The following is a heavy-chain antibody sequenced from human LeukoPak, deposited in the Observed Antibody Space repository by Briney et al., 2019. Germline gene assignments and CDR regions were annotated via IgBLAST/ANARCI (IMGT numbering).Heavy chain of an antibody. CDR2: IQHSGVSYHTGIT. D-gene: IGHD4-17*01. CDR3: ARAHMATVTTYYFDY. V-gene: IGHV4-38-2*02. Sequence: PSETLSLTCNVSGHSISDGSYWGWIRLPPGKGRQWIGNIQHSGVSYHTGITYYNPSLKSRLTVSLDTSKNQFSLSLSSVTAADTAVYYCARAHMATVTTYYFDYWGQGTLVTVSS. CDR1: GHSISDGSY. J-gene: IGHJ4*02.